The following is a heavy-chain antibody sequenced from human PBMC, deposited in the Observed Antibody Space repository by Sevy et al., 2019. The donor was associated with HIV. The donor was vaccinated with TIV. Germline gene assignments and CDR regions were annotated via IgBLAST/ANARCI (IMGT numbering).Heavy chain of an antibody. CDR3: ARSRRRGGVVVVPAAMLDAFDI. CDR2: INPNSGGT. Sequence: ASVKVSCKASGYTFTGYYMHWVRQAPGQGLEWMGRINPNSGGTNYAQKFQGRVTMTRDTSISPAYMELSRLRSDDTAVYYCARSRRRGGVVVVPAAMLDAFDIWGQRTMVTVSS. V-gene: IGHV1-2*06. D-gene: IGHD2-2*01. J-gene: IGHJ3*02. CDR1: GYTFTGYY.